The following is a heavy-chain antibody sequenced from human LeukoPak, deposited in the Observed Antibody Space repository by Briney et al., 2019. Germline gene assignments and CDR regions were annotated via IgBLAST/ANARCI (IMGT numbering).Heavy chain of an antibody. J-gene: IGHJ4*02. CDR3: VREIQLWGPRHFDY. CDR2: ISYDGSNK. V-gene: IGHV3-30*04. CDR1: GFTFSSYA. D-gene: IGHD5-18*01. Sequence: GGPLRLSCAASGFTFSSYAMHWVRQAPGKGLEWVAVISYDGSNKYYADSVKGRFTISRDNSKNTLYLQMNSLRAEDTAVYYCVREIQLWGPRHFDYWGQGTLVTVSS.